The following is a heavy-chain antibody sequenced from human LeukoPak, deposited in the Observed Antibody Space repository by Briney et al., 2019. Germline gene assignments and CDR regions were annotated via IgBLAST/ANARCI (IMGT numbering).Heavy chain of an antibody. CDR1: GGSFSGYY. Sequence: PSETLSLTCAVYGGSFSGYYWSWIRQPPGKGLEWIGEINHSGSTNYNPSLKSRVTISVDTSKNQFSLKLSSVTAADTAVYYCARLADYYDSSGYLDYWGQGTLVTVSS. CDR3: ARLADYYDSSGYLDY. J-gene: IGHJ4*02. CDR2: INHSGST. D-gene: IGHD3-22*01. V-gene: IGHV4-34*01.